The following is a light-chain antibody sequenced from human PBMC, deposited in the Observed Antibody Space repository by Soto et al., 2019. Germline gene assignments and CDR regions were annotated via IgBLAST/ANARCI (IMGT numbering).Light chain of an antibody. CDR1: QSINIY. J-gene: IGKJ1*01. Sequence: DIQMTQSPSTLSASVGDRVTITCRASQSINIYLAWYQQKPGKAPKVLIYEVSTLQSGVPSRFSGSGSGTEFTLTISSLQPDDFATYYCQLYYTYPWTFGQGTKVEIK. CDR3: QLYYTYPWT. CDR2: EVS. V-gene: IGKV1-5*03.